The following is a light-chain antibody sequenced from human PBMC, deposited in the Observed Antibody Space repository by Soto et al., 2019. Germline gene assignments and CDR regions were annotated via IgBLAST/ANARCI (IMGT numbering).Light chain of an antibody. CDR1: QSVSSSY. V-gene: IGKV3-20*01. CDR2: GAS. CDR3: QQYGSSLYT. Sequence: EIGLTQSPGTLSLSPGERATRACRASQSVSSSYLAWYQQKPGQAPRPLIYGASSRATGIPDRFSGSGSGTDFTLTISRLEPEDFAVYYCQQYGSSLYTFGQGTKLEIK. J-gene: IGKJ2*01.